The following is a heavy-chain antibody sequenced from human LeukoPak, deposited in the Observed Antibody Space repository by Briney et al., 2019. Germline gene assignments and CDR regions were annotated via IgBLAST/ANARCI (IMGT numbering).Heavy chain of an antibody. V-gene: IGHV4-34*01. D-gene: IGHD6-13*01. CDR2: INHSGST. CDR1: GGSFSGYY. Sequence: SETLSLTCAVYGGSFSGYYWSWIRQPPGKGLEWIGEINHSGSTNYNPSLKSRVTISVDTSNNQFSLKLSSVTAADTAVYYCARGIASCSWRLPSRGYFQHWGQGTLVTVSS. CDR3: ARGIASCSWRLPSRGYFQH. J-gene: IGHJ1*01.